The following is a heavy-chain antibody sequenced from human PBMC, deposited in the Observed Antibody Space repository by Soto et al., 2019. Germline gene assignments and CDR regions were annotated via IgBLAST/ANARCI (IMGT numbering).Heavy chain of an antibody. D-gene: IGHD3-3*01. J-gene: IGHJ6*02. Sequence: EVQLVESGGGLVQPGGSLRLSCAASGFTFSSYWMHWVRQAPGKGLVWVSRINSDGISTSYADSVKGRFTISRDNAKNMLYLQMNSLRAEDTAVYYCASIGYDLWRGYQDVWGQGTTVTVSS. V-gene: IGHV3-74*01. CDR2: INSDGIST. CDR1: GFTFSSYW. CDR3: ASIGYDLWRGYQDV.